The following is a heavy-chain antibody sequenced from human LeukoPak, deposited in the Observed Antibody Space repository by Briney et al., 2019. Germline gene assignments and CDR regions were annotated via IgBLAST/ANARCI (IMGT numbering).Heavy chain of an antibody. CDR1: GGTFNSYA. J-gene: IGHJ3*02. CDR3: AREDDTGRYMGDDAFDI. D-gene: IGHD1-26*01. V-gene: IGHV1-69*06. CDR2: IIPMSDTA. Sequence: GGSVTVSCKASGGTFNSYAISWVRQAPGQGVEWMGGIIPMSDTANYPQKFRGRLTITADIPTSTVYMELSSLRSEDTAVYYCAREDDTGRYMGDDAFDIWGQGTMVTVSS.